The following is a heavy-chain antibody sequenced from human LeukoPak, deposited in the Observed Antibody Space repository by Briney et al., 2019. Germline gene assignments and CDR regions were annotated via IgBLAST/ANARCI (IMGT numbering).Heavy chain of an antibody. D-gene: IGHD6-13*01. CDR2: IIPILGIA. J-gene: IGHJ6*02. CDR1: GGTFSSYA. V-gene: IGHV1-69*04. CDR3: ARDVIAAAGGYYYYGMDV. Sequence: GASVKVSCTASGGTFSSYAISWVRQAPGQGLEWMGRIIPILGIANYAQKFQGRVTITADKSTSTAYMELSSLRSEDTAVYYCARDVIAAAGGYYYYGMDVWGQGTTVTVSS.